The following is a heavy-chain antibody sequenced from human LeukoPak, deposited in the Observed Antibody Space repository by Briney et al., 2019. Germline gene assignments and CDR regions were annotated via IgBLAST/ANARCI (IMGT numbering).Heavy chain of an antibody. V-gene: IGHV3-74*01. CDR3: AREGQYSSSDY. CDR1: GFTVSSNY. J-gene: IGHJ4*02. Sequence: PGGSLRLSCAASGFTVSSNYMSWVRQAPGKGLEWVSRINTDGSSTSYADSVKGRFTISRDNAENTLYLQMNSLRAEDTAVYYCAREGQYSSSDYWGQGTLVTVSS. CDR2: INTDGSST. D-gene: IGHD6-6*01.